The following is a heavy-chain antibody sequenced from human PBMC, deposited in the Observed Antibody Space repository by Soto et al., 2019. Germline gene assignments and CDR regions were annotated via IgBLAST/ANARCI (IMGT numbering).Heavy chain of an antibody. CDR3: ARVPDR. Sequence: PSETLSLTCTVSSAPVSSSTYTWGWIRQPPGKGLEWIGSIYYSGSTYYNPSLKSRVTISVDRSKNQFSLKLSSVTAADTAVYYCARVPDRWGQGTLVTVSS. CDR2: IYYSGST. V-gene: IGHV4-39*07. CDR1: SAPVSSSTYT. D-gene: IGHD2-2*01. J-gene: IGHJ5*02.